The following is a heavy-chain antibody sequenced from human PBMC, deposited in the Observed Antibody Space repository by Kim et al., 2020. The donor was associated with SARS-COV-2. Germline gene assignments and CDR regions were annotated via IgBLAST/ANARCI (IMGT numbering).Heavy chain of an antibody. Sequence: GGSLRLSCAASGFTFSSYGMHWVRQAPGKGLEWVAVITYDGSNKYYADSVKGRFTISRDNSKNTLYLQMNSLRAEDTAVYYCAKDRANYDDSSGYSRGDFDFWGQGTLVTVSS. CDR2: ITYDGSNK. CDR3: AKDRANYDDSSGYSRGDFDF. D-gene: IGHD3-22*01. V-gene: IGHV3-30*18. J-gene: IGHJ4*01. CDR1: GFTFSSYG.